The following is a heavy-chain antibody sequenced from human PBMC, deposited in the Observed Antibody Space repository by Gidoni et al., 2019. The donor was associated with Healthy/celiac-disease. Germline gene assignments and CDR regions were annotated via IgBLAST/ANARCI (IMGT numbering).Heavy chain of an antibody. Sequence: EVQLVESGGGLVQPGRSLRLSCAASGFTFDDYAMHWVRQAPGKGLEWVSGISWNSGSIGYADSVKGRFTISRNNAKNSLYLQMNSLRPSHTALYYCAKQGPGGSSSPFDYWGQGTLFPLSS. V-gene: IGHV3-9*01. J-gene: IGHJ4*02. D-gene: IGHD6-6*01. CDR1: GFTFDDYA. CDR2: ISWNSGSI. CDR3: AKQGPGGSSSPFDY.